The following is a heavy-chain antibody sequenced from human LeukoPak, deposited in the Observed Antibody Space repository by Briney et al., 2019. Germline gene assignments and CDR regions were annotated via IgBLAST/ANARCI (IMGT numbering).Heavy chain of an antibody. J-gene: IGHJ4*02. CDR2: INHSGST. Sequence: SETLSLTCAVYGGSFSGYYWGWIRQPPGKGLEWIGEINHSGSTNYNPSLKSRVTISVDTSKNQFSLKLSSVTAADTAVYYCARETKYYYDSSGYLVYWGQGTLVTVSS. CDR3: ARETKYYYDSSGYLVY. V-gene: IGHV4-34*01. CDR1: GGSFSGYY. D-gene: IGHD3-22*01.